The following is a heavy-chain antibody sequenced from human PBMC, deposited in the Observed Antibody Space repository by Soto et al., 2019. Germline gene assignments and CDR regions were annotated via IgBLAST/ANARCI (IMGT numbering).Heavy chain of an antibody. Sequence: GESLKISCAASGFTFSNAWMSWVRQAPGKGLEWVGRIKSKTDGGTTDYAAPVKGRFTISRDDSKNTLYLQMNSLKTEDTAVYYCTTGFVDIVATSRAFDIWGQGTMVTVSS. CDR2: IKSKTDGGTT. CDR1: GFTFSNAW. V-gene: IGHV3-15*01. D-gene: IGHD5-12*01. CDR3: TTGFVDIVATSRAFDI. J-gene: IGHJ3*02.